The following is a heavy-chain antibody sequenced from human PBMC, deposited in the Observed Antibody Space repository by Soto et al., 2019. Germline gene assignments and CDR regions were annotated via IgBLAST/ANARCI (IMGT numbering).Heavy chain of an antibody. CDR3: ASGLAAAGTLQFDY. CDR1: GFTFSDYY. V-gene: IGHV3-11*01. CDR2: ISSSGCTI. D-gene: IGHD6-13*01. Sequence: QVQLVESGGGLVKPGGSLRLSCAASGFTFSDYYMSWIRQDPGKALEWVSYISSSGCTIYYADSGKGRLTISRNNAKNSLYLQMNSLRAEDTAVYYCASGLAAAGTLQFDYWGQRTLVIVSS. J-gene: IGHJ4*02.